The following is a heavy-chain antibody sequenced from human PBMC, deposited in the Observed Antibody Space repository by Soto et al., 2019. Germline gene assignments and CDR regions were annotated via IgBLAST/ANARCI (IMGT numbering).Heavy chain of an antibody. CDR1: GFIFRNYA. J-gene: IGHJ4*02. CDR3: AKYEGPSPPGYFDY. CDR2: ISGSGGYT. D-gene: IGHD3-16*01. Sequence: GGSLRLSCAASGFIFRNYALTWVRQAPGEGLEWVSGISGSGGYTYYADSVKGRFTISRDNSKNTLYLQMNSLRAEDTAVYYCAKYEGPSPPGYFDYWGQGTLVTVSS. V-gene: IGHV3-23*01.